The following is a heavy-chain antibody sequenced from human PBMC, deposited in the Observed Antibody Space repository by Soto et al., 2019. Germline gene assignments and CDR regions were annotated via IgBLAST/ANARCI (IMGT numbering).Heavy chain of an antibody. CDR2: ISGSGSYT. V-gene: IGHV3-23*01. Sequence: EVRLLESGGGLVQRGDSLRLSCAASGFTFNNYAMTWVRQAPGKGLEWVSVISGSGSYTYYADSVKGRFTISRDSFKNTLYLQMNSLRADDTAVYYCARVGRMTTVISHFDYWGRGTLVTVSS. CDR3: ARVGRMTTVISHFDY. D-gene: IGHD4-17*01. J-gene: IGHJ4*02. CDR1: GFTFNNYA.